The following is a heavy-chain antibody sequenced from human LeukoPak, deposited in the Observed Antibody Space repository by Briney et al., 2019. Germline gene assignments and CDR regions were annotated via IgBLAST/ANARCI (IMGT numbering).Heavy chain of an antibody. CDR1: GGSISSYY. J-gene: IGHJ5*02. Sequence: SETLSLTCTVSGGSISSYYWSWIRQPPGKGLEWIGYIYYSGSTNYNPSLKSRVTVSVDTSKNQYSLKLSSVTAADTAVYYCARAAPWFDPWGQGTLVTVSS. CDR2: IYYSGST. CDR3: ARAAPWFDP. V-gene: IGHV4-59*01.